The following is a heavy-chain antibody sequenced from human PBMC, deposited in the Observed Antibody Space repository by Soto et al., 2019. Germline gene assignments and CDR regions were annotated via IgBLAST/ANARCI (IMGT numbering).Heavy chain of an antibody. CDR3: ARTYGDYVFTNWFDP. J-gene: IGHJ5*02. D-gene: IGHD4-17*01. V-gene: IGHV4-59*08. CDR2: IYYSGST. Sequence: PSETLSLTCTVSGGSISSYYWSWIRQPPGKGLEWIGYIYYSGSTNYNPSLKGRVTISVDTSKNQFSLKLSSVTAADTAVYYCARTYGDYVFTNWFDPWGQGTLVTVS. CDR1: GGSISSYY.